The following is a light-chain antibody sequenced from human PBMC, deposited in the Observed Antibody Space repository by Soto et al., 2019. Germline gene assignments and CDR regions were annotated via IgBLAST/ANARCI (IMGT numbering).Light chain of an antibody. J-gene: IGLJ3*02. CDR1: SSDVGGYNY. CDR3: SSYTSSSTFGV. CDR2: DVN. V-gene: IGLV2-14*01. Sequence: QSALTQPASVSGSPGQSITISCTGTSSDVGGYNYVSWYQQHPGKAPKLMIYDVNNRPSGVSNRFSGSKSANTASLTISGLQAEDEADYYCSSYTSSSTFGVFGGGTKLTVL.